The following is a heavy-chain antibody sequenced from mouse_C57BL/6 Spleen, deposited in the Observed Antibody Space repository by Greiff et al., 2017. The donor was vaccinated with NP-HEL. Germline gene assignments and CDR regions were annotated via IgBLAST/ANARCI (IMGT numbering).Heavy chain of an antibody. CDR1: GFSLTSYG. CDR3: ARNTNDGYRAWCAY. J-gene: IGHJ3*01. V-gene: IGHV2-2*01. Sequence: VKLQQSGPGLVQPSQSLSITCTVSGFSLTSYGVHWVRQSPGKGLEWLGVIWRGGSTDYNAAFISRLSISKDNSKSQVFFKMNSLQADDTAIYYCARNTNDGYRAWCAYWGQGTLVTVSA. CDR2: IWRGGST. D-gene: IGHD2-3*01.